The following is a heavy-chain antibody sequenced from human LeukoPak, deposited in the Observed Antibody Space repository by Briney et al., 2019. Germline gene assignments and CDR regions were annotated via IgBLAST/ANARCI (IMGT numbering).Heavy chain of an antibody. CDR2: IYYSGST. V-gene: IGHV4-39*01. CDR3: VVITFGDAFDI. D-gene: IGHD3-16*01. Sequence: PSETLSLTCTVSGGSISSSSYYWGWIRQPPGKGLEWIGSIYYSGSTYYNPSLKSRVTISVDTSKNQFSLKLSSVTAADTAVYYCVVITFGDAFDIWGQGTMVTVSS. CDR1: GGSISSSSYY. J-gene: IGHJ3*02.